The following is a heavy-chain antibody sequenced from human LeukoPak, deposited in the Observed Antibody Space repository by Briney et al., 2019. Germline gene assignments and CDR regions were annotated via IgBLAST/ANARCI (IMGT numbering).Heavy chain of an antibody. D-gene: IGHD1-20*01. CDR1: GGSISSHY. CDR2: IYTSGGT. V-gene: IGHV4-4*07. CDR3: ARGYNWNY. Sequence: SETLSLTCTVSGGSISSHYWSWIRLPAGKGLEWIGRIYTSGGTNSNPSLKSRVTISVDTSKNQFSLKLSSVTAADTAVYYCARGYNWNYWGQGTLVTVSS. J-gene: IGHJ4*02.